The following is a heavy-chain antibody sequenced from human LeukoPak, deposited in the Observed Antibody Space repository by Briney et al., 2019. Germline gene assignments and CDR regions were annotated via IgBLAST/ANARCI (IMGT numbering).Heavy chain of an antibody. V-gene: IGHV3-48*04. CDR2: ISSSSSI. D-gene: IGHD5-18*01. Sequence: PGGSLRLSCAASGFTFSSYSMNWVRQAPGKGLEWISYISSSSSIYYADSVKGRFTISRDNAKNSLYLQMNSLRAEDTAVYYCARRGYSYGYFDYWGQGTLVTVSS. CDR3: ARRGYSYGYFDY. J-gene: IGHJ4*02. CDR1: GFTFSSYS.